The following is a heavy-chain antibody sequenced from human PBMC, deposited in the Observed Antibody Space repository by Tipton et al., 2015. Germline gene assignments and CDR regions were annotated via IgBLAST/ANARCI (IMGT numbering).Heavy chain of an antibody. CDR1: GYTFTDYW. D-gene: IGHD2-2*01. J-gene: IGHJ4*02. CDR2: IFPGDSDT. Sequence: QLVQSGAEVHKPGESLRISCKGSGYTFTDYWLGWVRQMPGKGLERMGIIFPGDSDTRYSPSFEGQVTISVDKSITTAYLQWRSLKASDTAMYYCTKGDQLGFEYWGQGTLVTVSS. V-gene: IGHV5-51*01. CDR3: TKGDQLGFEY.